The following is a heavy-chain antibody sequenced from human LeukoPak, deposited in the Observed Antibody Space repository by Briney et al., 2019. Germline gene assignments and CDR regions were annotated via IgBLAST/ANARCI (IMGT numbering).Heavy chain of an antibody. Sequence: GASVKVSCKASGYTFTSYDINWVRQATGQGLEWMGWMNPNSGNTGYAQKFQGRVTMTRNTSISTAYMELSSLRSEDTAVYYCARVTRFYSSGWYAIDYWGQGTLVTVSS. CDR1: GYTFTSYD. V-gene: IGHV1-8*01. CDR2: MNPNSGNT. J-gene: IGHJ4*02. CDR3: ARVTRFYSSGWYAIDY. D-gene: IGHD6-19*01.